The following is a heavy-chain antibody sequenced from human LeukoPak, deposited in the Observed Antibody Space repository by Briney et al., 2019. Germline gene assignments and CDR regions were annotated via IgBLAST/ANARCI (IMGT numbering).Heavy chain of an antibody. Sequence: SETLSLTCTVSGGSISSYYWSWVRQPPEKGLEWIGYISYSGSTNYNPSLKSRVTISVDTSKNQFSLKLTSVTAADTAVYYCARHSICFDPWGQGTLVTVSS. CDR1: GGSISSYY. J-gene: IGHJ5*02. CDR2: ISYSGST. V-gene: IGHV4-59*08. CDR3: ARHSICFDP.